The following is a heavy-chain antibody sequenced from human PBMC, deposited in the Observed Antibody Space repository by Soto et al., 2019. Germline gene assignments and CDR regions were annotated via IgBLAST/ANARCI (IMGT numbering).Heavy chain of an antibody. CDR1: GFTFGSYA. Sequence: EVQLLESGGGLVQPGRSLRLSCAASGFTFGSYAMTWVRQTPRKGLEWVSAISESGYNTYYADSVKGRFTISRDNSKNTLFLQMNSLRPDDTAVYYCTTHSSGRTCGSWGQGTLVTVSS. V-gene: IGHV3-23*01. D-gene: IGHD2-15*01. CDR3: TTHSSGRTCGS. CDR2: ISESGYNT. J-gene: IGHJ5*02.